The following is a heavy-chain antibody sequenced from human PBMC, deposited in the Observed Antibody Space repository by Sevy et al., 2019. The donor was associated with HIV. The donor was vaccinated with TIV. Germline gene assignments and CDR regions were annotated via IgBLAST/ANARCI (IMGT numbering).Heavy chain of an antibody. J-gene: IGHJ4*02. V-gene: IGHV3-30-3*01. D-gene: IGHD6-19*01. CDR2: ISYDGSNK. CDR1: GFTFSSYA. CDR3: ASPRHSSGPNR. Sequence: GGSLRLSCAASGFTFSSYAMHWVRQAPGKGLEWVAVISYDGSNKYYADSVKGRFTISRDNSKNTRYLQMNSLRAEDTAVYYCASPRHSSGPNRGGQGTLVTVSS.